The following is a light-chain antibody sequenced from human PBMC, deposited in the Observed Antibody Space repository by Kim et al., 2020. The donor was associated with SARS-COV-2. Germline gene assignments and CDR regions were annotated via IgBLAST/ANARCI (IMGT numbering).Light chain of an antibody. CDR3: QSRDSGGNVV. CDR2: GRN. J-gene: IGLJ2*01. CDR1: SLRSYY. Sequence: SSELTQDPAVSVALGQTVRITCQGDSLRSYYATWYQQKPRQAPVLVIYGRNNRPSGIPDRISGSTSGNTASLTISGAQAKDEADFYCQSRDSGGNVVFGGGTQLTVL. V-gene: IGLV3-19*01.